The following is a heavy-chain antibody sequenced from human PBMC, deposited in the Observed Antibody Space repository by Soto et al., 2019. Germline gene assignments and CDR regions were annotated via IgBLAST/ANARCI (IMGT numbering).Heavy chain of an antibody. CDR2: ISAYNGNT. D-gene: IGHD6-19*01. Sequence: GASVKVSCKASGYTFTSYGISWVRQAPGQGLEWMGWISAYNGNTNYAQKLQGRVTMTTDTSTSTAYMELRSLRSDDTAVYYCARVESSGWFENWFDPWGQGTLVTVSS. V-gene: IGHV1-18*01. J-gene: IGHJ5*02. CDR1: GYTFTSYG. CDR3: ARVESSGWFENWFDP.